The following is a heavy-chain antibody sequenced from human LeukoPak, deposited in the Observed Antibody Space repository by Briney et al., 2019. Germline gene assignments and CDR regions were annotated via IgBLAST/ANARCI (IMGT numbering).Heavy chain of an antibody. V-gene: IGHV3-9*01. CDR1: GFTFDDYA. CDR2: ISWNSGSI. J-gene: IGHJ3*02. Sequence: PGGSLRLSCAASGFTFDDYAMHWVRQAPGKGLEWVSGISWNSGSIGYADSVKGRFTISRDNAKNSLYLQMNSLRAEDTALYYCAKGVRITMARGAFDIWGQGTMVTVSS. D-gene: IGHD3-10*01. CDR3: AKGVRITMARGAFDI.